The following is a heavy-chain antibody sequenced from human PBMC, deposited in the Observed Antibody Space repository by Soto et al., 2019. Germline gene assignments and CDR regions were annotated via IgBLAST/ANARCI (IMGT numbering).Heavy chain of an antibody. J-gene: IGHJ6*02. Sequence: QVQLQESGPGLVKPSQTLSLTCTVSGGSISSGSYYWSWIRQHPGKGLEWIGYIYYSGSTYYNPSLKSRVTISVDTSKNQFSLKLSSVTAADTAVYYCARSDCSGGSCYSFYYYGMDVWGQGTTVTVSS. D-gene: IGHD2-15*01. CDR1: GGSISSGSYY. V-gene: IGHV4-31*03. CDR3: ARSDCSGGSCYSFYYYGMDV. CDR2: IYYSGST.